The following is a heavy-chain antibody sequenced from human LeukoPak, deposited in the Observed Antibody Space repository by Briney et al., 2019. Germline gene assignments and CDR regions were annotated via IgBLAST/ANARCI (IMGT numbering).Heavy chain of an antibody. Sequence: GGSLRLSCAASGFTFSNYWMSWVRQAPGKGLEWVANIKQDGSEKYYVDSVKGRFTISRDNAKNSLYLQMNSLRAEDTAVYYCAGPKGGNAAIDIWGQGTMVTVS. CDR1: GFTFSNYW. CDR3: AGPKGGNAAIDI. D-gene: IGHD4-23*01. CDR2: IKQDGSEK. J-gene: IGHJ3*02. V-gene: IGHV3-7*01.